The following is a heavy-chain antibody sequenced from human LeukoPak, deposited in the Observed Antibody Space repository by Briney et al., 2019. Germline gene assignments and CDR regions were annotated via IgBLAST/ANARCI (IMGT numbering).Heavy chain of an antibody. J-gene: IGHJ6*02. CDR1: GGSFSGYY. V-gene: IGHV4-34*01. CDR2: INHSGST. Sequence: SETLSLTCAVYGGSFSGYYWSWLRQPPGKGLEWIGEINHSGSTNYNPSLKSRVTISVDTSKNQFSLKLSSVAAADTAVYYCAREKTGLDGMDVWGQGTTVTVSS. CDR3: AREKTGLDGMDV.